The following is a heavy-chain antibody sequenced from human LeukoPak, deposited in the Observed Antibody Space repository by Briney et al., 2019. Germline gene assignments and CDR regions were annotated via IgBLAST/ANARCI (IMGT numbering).Heavy chain of an antibody. Sequence: PSETLSLTCTVSGGSISSSSYYWSWIRQPAGKGLEWIGRISSSGSTNYNPSLKSRVTISVDTSKNQFSLKLSSVTAADTAVYFCARGPYSYDSSGAFDIWGQGTMVTVSS. CDR3: ARGPYSYDSSGAFDI. J-gene: IGHJ3*02. CDR2: ISSSGST. V-gene: IGHV4-61*02. D-gene: IGHD3-22*01. CDR1: GGSISSSSYY.